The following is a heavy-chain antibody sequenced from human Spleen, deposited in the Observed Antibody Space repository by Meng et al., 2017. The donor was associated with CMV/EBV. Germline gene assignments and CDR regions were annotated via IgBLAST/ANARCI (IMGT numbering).Heavy chain of an antibody. Sequence: ASVKVSCKVSGYTVSKSSMHWVRQAPGKGLEWMGGFDPEDGKRIHAQKFQGRVTMTEDTSTNTAYMELSSLRSEDTAIYYCATREGYCSIASCYFFDYWGQGTLVTVSS. D-gene: IGHD2-2*01. J-gene: IGHJ4*02. V-gene: IGHV1-24*01. CDR3: ATREGYCSIASCYFFDY. CDR2: FDPEDGKR. CDR1: GYTVSKSS.